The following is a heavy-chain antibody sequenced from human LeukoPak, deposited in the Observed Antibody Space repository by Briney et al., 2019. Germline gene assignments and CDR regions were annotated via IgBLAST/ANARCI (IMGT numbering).Heavy chain of an antibody. Sequence: GESLKISCKGSGYSFTSYWIGWVRQMPGKGLEWMGITYPGDSDTRYSPSFQGQVTISADKSISTAYLQWSSLKASDTAMYYCATLPAYSGYDLWGYYFDYWGQGTLVTVSS. J-gene: IGHJ4*02. CDR3: ATLPAYSGYDLWGYYFDY. CDR2: TYPGDSDT. D-gene: IGHD5-12*01. CDR1: GYSFTSYW. V-gene: IGHV5-51*01.